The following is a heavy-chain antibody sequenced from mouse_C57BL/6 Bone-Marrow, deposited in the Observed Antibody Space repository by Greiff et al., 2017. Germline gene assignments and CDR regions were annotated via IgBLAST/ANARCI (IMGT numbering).Heavy chain of an antibody. J-gene: IGHJ2*01. CDR1: GYAFTNYL. CDR2: INPGSGGT. D-gene: IGHD2-3*01. CDR3: ARRGDGYADY. Sequence: QVQLQQSGAELVRPGTSVKVSCKASGYAFTNYLIEWVKQRPGQGLEWIGVINPGSGGTNYNEKFKGKATLTADKSSSTAYMQLSSLTSEDAAVYFCARRGDGYADYWGQGTTLTVSS. V-gene: IGHV1-54*01.